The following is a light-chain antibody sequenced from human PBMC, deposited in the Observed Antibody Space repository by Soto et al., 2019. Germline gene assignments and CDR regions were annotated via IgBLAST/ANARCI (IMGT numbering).Light chain of an antibody. CDR1: QSVSRD. Sequence: DIVLTQSPATLSLSPGERATLSCRASQSVSRDFAWYQQKPGQAPRLLIYDASIRATGIPARFSGSGSGTDFTLTINSPLPEAFADYYCNHRHNFGPETKVDFK. V-gene: IGKV3-11*01. CDR2: DAS. CDR3: NHRHN. J-gene: IGKJ3*01.